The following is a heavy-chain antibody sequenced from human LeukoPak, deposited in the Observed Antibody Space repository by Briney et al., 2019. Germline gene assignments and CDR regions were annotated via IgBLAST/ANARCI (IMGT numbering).Heavy chain of an antibody. CDR1: GYTFTSYG. CDR2: ISAYNGNT. CDR3: ARDETSGYSTIQLLY. J-gene: IGHJ4*02. D-gene: IGHD6-13*01. V-gene: IGHV1-18*01. Sequence: ASVKVSRNASGYTFTSYGISWVRQAPGQGLEGMGWISAYNGNTNYAQKLQGRVTMTTDTSTSTAYMELRSLRSDDTAVYYCARDETSGYSTIQLLYWGQGTLVTVSS.